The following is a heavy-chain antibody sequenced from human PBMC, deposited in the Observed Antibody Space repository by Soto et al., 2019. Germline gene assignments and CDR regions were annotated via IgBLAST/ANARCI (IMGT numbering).Heavy chain of an antibody. CDR2: ISYDGSNK. Sequence: GGSLRLSCAASGFTFSSYGMHWVRQAPGKGLEWVAVISYDGSNKYYADSVKGRFTISRDNSKNTLYLQMNSLRAEDTAVYYCAKWGTNYYDSSGHNIGAEYFQHWGQGTLVTVSS. CDR3: AKWGTNYYDSSGHNIGAEYFQH. V-gene: IGHV3-30*18. D-gene: IGHD3-22*01. CDR1: GFTFSSYG. J-gene: IGHJ1*01.